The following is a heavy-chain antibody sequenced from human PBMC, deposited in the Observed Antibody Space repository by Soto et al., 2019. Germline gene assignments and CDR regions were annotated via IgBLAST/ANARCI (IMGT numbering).Heavy chain of an antibody. V-gene: IGHV4-61*01. CDR2: IYYSGST. D-gene: IGHD3-22*01. CDR1: GGSVSSGSYY. J-gene: IGHJ4*02. CDR3: ARSSRSDSSGYYPYYFDY. Sequence: SETLSLTYTVSGGSVSSGSYYWSWIRQPPGKGLEWIGYIYYSGSTNYNPSLKSRVTISVDTSKNQFSLKLSSVTAADTAVYYCARSSRSDSSGYYPYYFDYWGQGTLVTVSS.